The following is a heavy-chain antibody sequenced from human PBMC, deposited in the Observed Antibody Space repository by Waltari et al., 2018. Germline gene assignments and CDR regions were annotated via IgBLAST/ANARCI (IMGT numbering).Heavy chain of an antibody. D-gene: IGHD6-13*01. CDR1: VVTAGNHY. Sequence: EVQLVESGGDLIQTAGSLRLSCAASVVTAGNHYMCWVRQAPGKGLEWVSLIYSGGGTHYADSVKGRFTISRDNSKNTLYLQMNRLRVEDTAVYYCARDPPCIAAAGTGGWGQGTLVTVSS. V-gene: IGHV3-53*01. CDR3: ARDPPCIAAAGTGG. CDR2: IYSGGGT. J-gene: IGHJ4*02.